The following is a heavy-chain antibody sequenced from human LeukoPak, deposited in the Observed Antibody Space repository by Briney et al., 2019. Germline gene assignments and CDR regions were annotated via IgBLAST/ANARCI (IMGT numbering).Heavy chain of an antibody. V-gene: IGHV4-59*08. CDR2: IYDSGST. CDR1: GGSISSYY. J-gene: IGHJ4*02. CDR3: ARRDDY. Sequence: SETLSLTCTVSGGSISSYYWSWIRQPPGKGLEWIGYIYDSGSTKYNSSLKSRITISVDTSKNQFSLKLSSVTAADTAVYYCARRDDYWGQGTLVTVSS.